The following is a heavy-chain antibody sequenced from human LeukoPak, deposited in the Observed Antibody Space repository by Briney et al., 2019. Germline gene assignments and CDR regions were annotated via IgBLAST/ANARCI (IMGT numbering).Heavy chain of an antibody. CDR3: ARGQRSRDIVVVPAPGHFDY. J-gene: IGHJ4*02. V-gene: IGHV4-59*12. CDR1: GGSISSYY. CDR2: IYYSGST. D-gene: IGHD2-2*01. Sequence: PSETLSLTCTVSGGSISSYYWSWIRQLPGKGLEWIGYIYYSGSTNYNPSLKSRVTISVDTSKNQFSLKLSSVTAADTAVYYCARGQRSRDIVVVPAPGHFDYWGQGTLVTVSS.